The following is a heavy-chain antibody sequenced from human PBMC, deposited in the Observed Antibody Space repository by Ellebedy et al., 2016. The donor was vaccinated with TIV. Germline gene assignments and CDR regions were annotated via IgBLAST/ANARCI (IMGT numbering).Heavy chain of an antibody. V-gene: IGHV1-24*01. CDR2: FDRQDGET. Sequence: AASVKVSCKVSGHTLTELAMFWVRQAPDKGLEWMASFDRQDGETVYAQKFQGRVMMTEDTSTDTAYMEVSSLTTDDTAVYFCAAGEATVGRVDYWGQGTLVTVSS. CDR3: AAGEATVGRVDY. CDR1: GHTLTELA. J-gene: IGHJ4*02. D-gene: IGHD3-16*01.